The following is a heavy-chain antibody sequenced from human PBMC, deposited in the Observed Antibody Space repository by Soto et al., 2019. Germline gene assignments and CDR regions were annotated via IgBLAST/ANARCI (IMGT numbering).Heavy chain of an antibody. V-gene: IGHV3-30-3*01. CDR1: GFTFSAYA. D-gene: IGHD2-21*02. Sequence: GGSLRLSCAASGFTFSAYAFHWVRQAPGKGLEWLSVISYDGRATHYADSVEGRFIISRDSSKKTAYLQMNSLRGDDTAVYFCATDPVAVTGSFIDSWGQGTLVTVSS. CDR3: ATDPVAVTGSFIDS. CDR2: ISYDGRAT. J-gene: IGHJ4*02.